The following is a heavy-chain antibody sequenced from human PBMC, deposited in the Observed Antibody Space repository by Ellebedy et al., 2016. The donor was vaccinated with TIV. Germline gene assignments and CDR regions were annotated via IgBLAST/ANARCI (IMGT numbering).Heavy chain of an antibody. CDR2: INPSGGST. CDR3: ARGADIVVVPAAKGAPHFDY. Sequence: AASVKVSCKASGYTFTSYYMHWVRQAAGQGLEWMGIINPSGGSTSYAQKFQGRVTMTRDTSTSTVYMELSSLRSEDTAVYYCARGADIVVVPAAKGAPHFDYWGQGTLVTVSS. V-gene: IGHV1-46*01. D-gene: IGHD2-2*01. J-gene: IGHJ4*02. CDR1: GYTFTSYY.